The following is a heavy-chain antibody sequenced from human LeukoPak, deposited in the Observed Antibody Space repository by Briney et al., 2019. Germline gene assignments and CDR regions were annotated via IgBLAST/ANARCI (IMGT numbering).Heavy chain of an antibody. D-gene: IGHD2-15*01. J-gene: IGHJ4*02. CDR2: IKQDGSEK. CDR3: ARGSGSPDY. Sequence: PGGSLRLSCAASGCTFSSYWMSWVRQAPGKGREWVANIKQDGSEKYYVDSVKGRFTISRDNAKTSLYLQMNSLRAEDTAVYYCARGSGSPDYWGQGTLVTVSS. V-gene: IGHV3-7*01. CDR1: GCTFSSYW.